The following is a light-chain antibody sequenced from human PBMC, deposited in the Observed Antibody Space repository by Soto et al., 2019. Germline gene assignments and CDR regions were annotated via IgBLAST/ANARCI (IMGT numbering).Light chain of an antibody. Sequence: QSALTQPPSVSAAPGQTVTVSCSGSSSNIGNNYVSWYQHLPGTAPKLLIYENNKRPSGIPDRFSGSKSGTSATLGITGLQTGDEGDYYCGAWDNSLSAGVFGGGTKVTVL. CDR3: GAWDNSLSAGV. CDR1: SSNIGNNY. V-gene: IGLV1-51*02. CDR2: ENN. J-gene: IGLJ3*02.